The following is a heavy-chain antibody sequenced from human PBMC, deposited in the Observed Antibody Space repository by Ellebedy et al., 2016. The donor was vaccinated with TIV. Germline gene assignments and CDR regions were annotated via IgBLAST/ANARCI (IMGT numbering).Heavy chain of an antibody. J-gene: IGHJ4*02. D-gene: IGHD3-10*01. CDR2: IYPGDSYT. CDR3: ARPRTEYSYVSDFDY. V-gene: IGHV5-51*01. Sequence: GGSLRLSCKGSGYSFTSYWIGWVRQMPGKGLEWMGIIYPGDSYTRSSPSFKGQVTISPDKSINTAYLQWTSLKASDTAMYFCARPRTEYSYVSDFDYWGQGTLLTVSS. CDR1: GYSFTSYW.